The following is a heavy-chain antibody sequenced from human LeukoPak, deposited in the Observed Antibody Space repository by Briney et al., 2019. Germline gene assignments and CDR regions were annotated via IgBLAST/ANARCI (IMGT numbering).Heavy chain of an antibody. J-gene: IGHJ4*02. CDR1: GFTFSSYS. V-gene: IGHV3-21*01. Sequence: GGSLRLSCAASGFTFSSYSMNWVRQAPGKGLEWVSSISSSSSYIHYADSVKGRFAISRDNSKNTLYLQMNSLRDEDTAVYYCARGGLRYFDWLSPDYWGQGTLVTVSS. D-gene: IGHD3-9*01. CDR2: ISSSSSYI. CDR3: ARGGLRYFDWLSPDY.